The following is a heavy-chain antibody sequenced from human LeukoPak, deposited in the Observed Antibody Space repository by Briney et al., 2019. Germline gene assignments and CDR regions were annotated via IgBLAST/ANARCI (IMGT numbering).Heavy chain of an antibody. CDR3: ARRVAAAGWHY. J-gene: IGHJ4*02. CDR1: GGSFSGYY. D-gene: IGHD6-13*01. V-gene: IGHV4-34*01. CDR2: INHSGST. Sequence: SETLSLTCAVYGGSFSGYYWSWIRQPPGKGLEWIGEINHSGSTNYNPSLKSRVTISVDTSKNQFSLKLSSVTAADTAVYYCARRVAAAGWHYWGQGTLVTVSS.